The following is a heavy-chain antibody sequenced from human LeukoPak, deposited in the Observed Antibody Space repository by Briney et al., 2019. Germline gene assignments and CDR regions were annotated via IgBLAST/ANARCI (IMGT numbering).Heavy chain of an antibody. CDR2: INWNGGNI. CDR1: GFPFDDSA. V-gene: IGHV3-20*01. D-gene: IGHD2-15*01. CDR3: VRHIVGDYYGVNV. Sequence: GGSLRLSCAASGFPFDDSAMSWVRQAPGKGLEWVSYINWNGGNIGYAESVKGRFTISRDNAKNSLYLQMNSLRAEDTALYHCVRHIVGDYYGVNVWGQGTTVTVSS. J-gene: IGHJ6*02.